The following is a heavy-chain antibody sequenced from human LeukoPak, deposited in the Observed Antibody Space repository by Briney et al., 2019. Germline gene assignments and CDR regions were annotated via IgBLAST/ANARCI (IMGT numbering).Heavy chain of an antibody. Sequence: GGSLRLSCAASGFTFSSYEMNWVRQAPGNGLEWISYISDSGTTINYADSVKGRFTISRDNAKNSLYLQMSSLRAEDTAVYYCVRDHSGWALDPWGQGTLVTVSS. J-gene: IGHJ5*02. CDR3: VRDHSGWALDP. D-gene: IGHD5-12*01. CDR1: GFTFSSYE. CDR2: ISDSGTTI. V-gene: IGHV3-48*03.